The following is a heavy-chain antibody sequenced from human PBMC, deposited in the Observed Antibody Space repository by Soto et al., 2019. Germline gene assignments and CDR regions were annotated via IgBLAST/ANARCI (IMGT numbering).Heavy chain of an antibody. V-gene: IGHV3-48*02. Sequence: GSLRLSCAASGFTFSSYSMNWVRQAPGKGLEWVSYISSSSSTIYYADSVKGRFTISRDNAKNSLYLQMNSLRDEDTAVYYCAREDSTSKLSAFGIWGQGTMVTVSS. D-gene: IGHD2-2*01. CDR3: AREDSTSKLSAFGI. CDR2: ISSSSSTI. J-gene: IGHJ3*02. CDR1: GFTFSSYS.